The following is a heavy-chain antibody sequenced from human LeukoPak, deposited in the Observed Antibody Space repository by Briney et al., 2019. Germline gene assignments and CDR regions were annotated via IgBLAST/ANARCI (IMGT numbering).Heavy chain of an antibody. V-gene: IGHV3-15*01. J-gene: IGHJ5*02. CDR1: GFTFSNVW. Sequence: PGGSLRLSCAASGFTFSNVWMTWVRQAPGKGLECVGRIKTQRVGGTTDYAAPVKGRFTISRDDSKNTVYLQMKSLQTEDTAVYYCTTDVSQGYSGSWGQGTLVTVSS. CDR3: TTDVSQGYSGS. D-gene: IGHD5-12*01. CDR2: IKTQRVGGTT.